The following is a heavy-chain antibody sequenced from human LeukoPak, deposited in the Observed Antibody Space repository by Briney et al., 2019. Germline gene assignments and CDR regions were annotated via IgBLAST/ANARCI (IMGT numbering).Heavy chain of an antibody. D-gene: IGHD2-15*01. CDR2: IYYSGST. V-gene: IGHV4-59*12. Sequence: SETLSLTCTVSGGSMSPYHWGWIRQPPGKGLEWTGYIYYSGSTNYNPSLNSRVTISVDTSKNQFSLKLSSVTAADTAVYYCAGYCSGGSCYLPSYWGQGTLVTVSS. CDR1: GGSMSPYH. J-gene: IGHJ4*02. CDR3: AGYCSGGSCYLPSY.